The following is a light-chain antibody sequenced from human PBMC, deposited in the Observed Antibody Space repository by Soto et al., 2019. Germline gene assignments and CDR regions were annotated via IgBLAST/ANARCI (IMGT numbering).Light chain of an antibody. J-gene: IGKJ4*01. CDR2: GVS. CDR1: QSVSDNY. CDR3: QQYGSSPRVT. V-gene: IGKV3-20*01. Sequence: EIVLTQSPGTLSLSPGERATLSCRASQSVSDNYLGWYQQKPGQAPRLLIYGVSTRATGIPDRFSGSGSGTDLTLTITRLEPEDFAVYYCQQYGSSPRVTFGGGTKVEIK.